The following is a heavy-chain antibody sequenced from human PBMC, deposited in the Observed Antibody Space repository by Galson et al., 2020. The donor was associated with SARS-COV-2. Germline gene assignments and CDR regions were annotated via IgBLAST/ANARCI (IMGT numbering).Heavy chain of an antibody. CDR1: GFTFSSYG. CDR2: IWYDGSNK. V-gene: IGHV3-33*01. D-gene: IGHD2-2*01. Sequence: GGSLRLSCAASGFTFSSYGMHWVRQAPGKGLEWVAVIWYDGSNKYYADSVKGRFTISRDNSKNTLYLQMNSLRAEDTAVYYCAGQLVPAATIDYWGQGTLVTVSS. CDR3: AGQLVPAATIDY. J-gene: IGHJ4*02.